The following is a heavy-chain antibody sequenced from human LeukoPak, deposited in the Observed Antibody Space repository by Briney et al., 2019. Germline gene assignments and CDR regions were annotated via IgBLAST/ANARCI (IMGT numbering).Heavy chain of an antibody. D-gene: IGHD6-13*01. Sequence: GESLKISCKGSGYSFTSYWISWVRQMPGKGLEWMGRIDPSDSYTNYSPSFQGHVTISADKSISTAYLQWSSLKASDTAMYYCARRIAAAGTAPGDYYYGMDVWGQGTTVTVSS. CDR1: GYSFTSYW. CDR3: ARRIAAAGTAPGDYYYGMDV. V-gene: IGHV5-10-1*01. CDR2: IDPSDSYT. J-gene: IGHJ6*02.